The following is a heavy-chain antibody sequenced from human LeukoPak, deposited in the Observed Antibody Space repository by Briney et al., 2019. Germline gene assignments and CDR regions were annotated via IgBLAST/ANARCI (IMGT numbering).Heavy chain of an antibody. J-gene: IGHJ3*02. CDR2: INHSGST. CDR3: ARGLYCSSTSCYPRSPAKAFDI. CDR1: GGSFSGYY. D-gene: IGHD2-2*01. V-gene: IGHV4-34*01. Sequence: SGTLSLTCAVYGGSFSGYYWSWIRQPPGKGLEWIGEINHSGSTNYNPSLKSRVTISVDTSKNQFSLKLSSVTAADTAVYYCARGLYCSSTSCYPRSPAKAFDIWGQGTMVTVSS.